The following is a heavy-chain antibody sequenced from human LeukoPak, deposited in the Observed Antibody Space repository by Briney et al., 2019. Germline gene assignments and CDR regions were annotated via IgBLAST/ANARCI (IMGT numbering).Heavy chain of an antibody. CDR1: GGTFSSYA. CDR3: AKRRYGSGSASQPLDY. Sequence: SVKVSCKASGGTFSSYAISWVRQAPGQGLEWMGRIIPILGIANYAQKFQGRVTITADKSTSTAYMELSSLRSEDTAVYYCAKRRYGSGSASQPLDYWGQGTLVTVSS. CDR2: IIPILGIA. J-gene: IGHJ4*02. D-gene: IGHD3-10*01. V-gene: IGHV1-69*04.